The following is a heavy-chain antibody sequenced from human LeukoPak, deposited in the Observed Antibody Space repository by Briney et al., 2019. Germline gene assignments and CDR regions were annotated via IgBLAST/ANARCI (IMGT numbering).Heavy chain of an antibody. J-gene: IGHJ3*02. V-gene: IGHV1-69*05. D-gene: IGHD3-22*01. Sequence: SVKVSCKASGGTFSSYAISWVRQAPGQGLEWMGRIIPIFGTANYAQKFQGRVTITTDESTSTAYMELSSLRSEDTAVYYCARNHYYDSSGYYLLDAFDIWGQGTTVTVSS. CDR3: ARNHYYDSSGYYLLDAFDI. CDR1: GGTFSSYA. CDR2: IIPIFGTA.